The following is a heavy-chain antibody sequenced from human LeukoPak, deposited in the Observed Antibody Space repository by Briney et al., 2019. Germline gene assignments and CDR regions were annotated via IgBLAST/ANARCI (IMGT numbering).Heavy chain of an antibody. CDR2: IKQDGSEK. Sequence: PGGSLRLSCAASGFTFSSYWMIWVRQAPGKGLEWVANIKQDGSEKYYVDSVKGRFTISRDNAKNSLYLQMNSLRAEDAAVYYCARNFDWLYQILEYWGQGTLVTASS. J-gene: IGHJ4*02. V-gene: IGHV3-7*03. D-gene: IGHD3-9*01. CDR3: ARNFDWLYQILEY. CDR1: GFTFSSYW.